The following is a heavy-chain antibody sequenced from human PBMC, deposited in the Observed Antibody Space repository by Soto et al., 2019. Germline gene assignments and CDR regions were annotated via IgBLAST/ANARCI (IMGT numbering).Heavy chain of an antibody. CDR1: GFTFTSSA. D-gene: IGHD2-8*01. J-gene: IGHJ4*02. CDR3: AADATAWQQMVPSDY. CDR2: IAVGSGYT. V-gene: IGHV1-58*01. Sequence: ASVRVSCKASGFTFTSSAFQWVRQARGQRLEWIGWIAVGSGYTNYAQRFQDRVTLTRDMSTATTYMELSRLTSEDTAIYYCAADATAWQQMVPSDYWGQGTLVTVSS.